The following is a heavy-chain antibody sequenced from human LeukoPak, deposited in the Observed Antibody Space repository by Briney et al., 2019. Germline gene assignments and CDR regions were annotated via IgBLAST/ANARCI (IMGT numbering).Heavy chain of an antibody. V-gene: IGHV3-74*01. CDR3: ARVLRSWELLPEAGY. CDR1: GFTFSSYW. CDR2: INSDGSST. D-gene: IGHD1-26*01. J-gene: IGHJ4*02. Sequence: GGSLRLSCAASGFTFSSYWMHWVRQAPGKGLVWISRINSDGSSTSYADSVKGRFTISRDNAKNTLYLQMNSLRAEDTAVYYCARVLRSWELLPEAGYWGQGTLVTVSS.